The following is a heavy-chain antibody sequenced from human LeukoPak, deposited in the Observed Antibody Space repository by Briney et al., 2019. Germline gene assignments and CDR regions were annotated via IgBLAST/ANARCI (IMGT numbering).Heavy chain of an antibody. D-gene: IGHD3-22*01. Sequence: GGSLRLSCAASGFTFSSYAMNWVRQAPGKGLEWVSAISGSGGSTYYADSVKGRFTISRDNSKNTLYLQMNSLRAEDTDVYYCATTRYYYDSSGYSNFDYWGEGALVTASS. V-gene: IGHV3-23*01. CDR3: ATTRYYYDSSGYSNFDY. J-gene: IGHJ4*02. CDR2: ISGSGGST. CDR1: GFTFSSYA.